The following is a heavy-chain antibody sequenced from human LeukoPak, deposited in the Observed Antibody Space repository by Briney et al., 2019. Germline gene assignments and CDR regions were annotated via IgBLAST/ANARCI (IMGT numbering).Heavy chain of an antibody. CDR1: GFTFDDYG. J-gene: IGHJ4*02. D-gene: IGHD1-1*01. V-gene: IGHV3-15*01. CDR2: IKSKTDSGTT. CDR3: TTGEAGSPDY. Sequence: PGGSLRLSCAASGFTFDDYGMSWVRQAPGKGLEWVGRIKSKTDSGTTDYAAPVKGGFTISRDDSKNTLYLQMNSLKTEDTAVYYCTTGEAGSPDYWGQGTLVTVSS.